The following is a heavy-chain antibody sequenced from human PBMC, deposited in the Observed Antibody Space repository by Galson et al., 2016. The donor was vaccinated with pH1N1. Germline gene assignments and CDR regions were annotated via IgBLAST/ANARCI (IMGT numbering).Heavy chain of an antibody. Sequence: QSGAEVKKAGESLKISCKGSGYTFTTYWIAWVRQMPGKGLEWMGIVYPPDSDTRYSPSFEGQVTISADKPISTAYLQWSSLKASDTAVYYCARLIGGAYNIREFDYWGQGTQVTVSS. V-gene: IGHV5-51*04. CDR2: VYPPDSDT. CDR1: GYTFTTYW. J-gene: IGHJ4*02. D-gene: IGHD5-24*01. CDR3: ARLIGGAYNIREFDY.